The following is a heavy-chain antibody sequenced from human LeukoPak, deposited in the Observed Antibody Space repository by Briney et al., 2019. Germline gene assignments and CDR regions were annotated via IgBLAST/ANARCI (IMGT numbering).Heavy chain of an antibody. Sequence: WASMKVSCKASGYSFTGYYIHWVRQAPGQGLEWMGWISGYNGNTNYAQKLQGRVTMTTDTSTSTAYMELRSLRSDDTAVYYCARCYYDSSGYFVLYFDYWGQGTLVTVSS. D-gene: IGHD3-22*01. CDR1: GYSFTGYY. CDR2: ISGYNGNT. V-gene: IGHV1-18*04. J-gene: IGHJ4*02. CDR3: ARCYYDSSGYFVLYFDY.